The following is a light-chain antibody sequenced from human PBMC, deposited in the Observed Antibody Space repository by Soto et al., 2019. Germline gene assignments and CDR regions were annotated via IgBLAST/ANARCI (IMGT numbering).Light chain of an antibody. CDR2: DAS. Sequence: EIVLTQSPGTLSLSPGERATLSCRASQSVSSYLAWYQQKPGQAPRLLIYDASNRATGIPARFSGSGSGTDFTLTISSLEPEDFAIYYCHQRQYWPPITFGQGTRLEIK. V-gene: IGKV3-11*01. CDR3: HQRQYWPPIT. CDR1: QSVSSY. J-gene: IGKJ5*01.